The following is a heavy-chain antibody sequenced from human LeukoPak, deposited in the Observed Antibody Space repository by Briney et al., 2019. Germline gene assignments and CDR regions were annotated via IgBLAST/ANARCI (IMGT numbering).Heavy chain of an antibody. CDR3: AEGYRPGEFDY. Sequence: PSETLSLTCTVSGGPISSGGYYWSWIRQHPGKGLEWIGYIYYSGSTYYNPSLKSRVTISVDTSKNQFSLKLSSVTAADTAVYYRAEGYRPGEFDYWGQGTLVTVSS. J-gene: IGHJ4*02. CDR2: IYYSGST. CDR1: GGPISSGGYY. D-gene: IGHD3-10*01. V-gene: IGHV4-31*03.